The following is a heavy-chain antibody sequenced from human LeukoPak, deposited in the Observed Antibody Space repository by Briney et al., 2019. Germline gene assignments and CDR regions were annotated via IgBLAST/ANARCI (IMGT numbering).Heavy chain of an antibody. V-gene: IGHV4-59*12. CDR2: IYYSGST. CDR1: GGSISSYD. D-gene: IGHD3-10*01. J-gene: IGHJ3*02. CDR3: TKSDGYGLIRI. Sequence: SETLSLTCTISGGSISSYDWSWIRQPPGKGLEWIGYIYYSGSTNYNPSLKSRVTISLDTSKSQFSLKVRYVTAADTAAYYCTKSDGYGLIRICGRGTMVTVSS.